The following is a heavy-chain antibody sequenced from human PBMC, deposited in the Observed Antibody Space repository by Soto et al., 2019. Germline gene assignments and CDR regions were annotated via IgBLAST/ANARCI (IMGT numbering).Heavy chain of an antibody. Sequence: QVQLVQSGAEVKKPGSSVKVSCKASGDTFNTHAISWVRQAPGQGLEWMGGIIPIFDTAHYAQKFQGRVTITADESTSTAYMELSSLRSEDTAVYYCAREYRDTVALGWRGQGTLVTVSS. J-gene: IGHJ4*02. CDR3: AREYRDTVALGW. D-gene: IGHD4-17*01. V-gene: IGHV1-69*01. CDR2: IIPIFDTA. CDR1: GDTFNTHA.